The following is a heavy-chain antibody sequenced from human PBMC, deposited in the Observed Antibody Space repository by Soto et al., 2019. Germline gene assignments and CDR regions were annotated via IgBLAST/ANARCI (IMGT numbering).Heavy chain of an antibody. D-gene: IGHD3-10*01. V-gene: IGHV4-30-2*01. CDR1: GGSISSGGSS. CDR2: IYHSGSI. Sequence: SETLSLTCAVSGGSISSGGSSCSWIRQPPGKGLEWIGEIYHSGSINHNPSLKSRVTMSVDKSNNQFSLKMTSVTAADTAVYYCASKFGELLADAFDIWGQGTVVTVSS. J-gene: IGHJ3*02. CDR3: ASKFGELLADAFDI.